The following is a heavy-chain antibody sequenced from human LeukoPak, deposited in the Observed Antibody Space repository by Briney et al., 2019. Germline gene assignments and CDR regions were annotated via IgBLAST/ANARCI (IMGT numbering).Heavy chain of an antibody. CDR2: IKSETDGGTT. D-gene: IGHD3-3*01. Sequence: GGSLRLSCAASGFTFSNAWMSWVRQAPGKGLEWAGHIKSETDGGTTDYAAPVKGRFTISRDDSKNTLYLQMNSLKTEDTGVYYCTTAMEWTYWGQGTLVTVSS. V-gene: IGHV3-15*01. J-gene: IGHJ4*02. CDR1: GFTFSNAW. CDR3: TTAMEWTY.